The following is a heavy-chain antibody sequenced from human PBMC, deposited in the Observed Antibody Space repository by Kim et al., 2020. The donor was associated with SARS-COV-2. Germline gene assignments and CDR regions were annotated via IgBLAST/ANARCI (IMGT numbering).Heavy chain of an antibody. CDR3: AGDSSGFGEGGMDV. D-gene: IGHD3-22*01. J-gene: IGHJ6*02. CDR1: GYTFTSYA. Sequence: ASVKVSCKASGYTFTSYAMHWVRQAPGQRLEWMGWINAGNGNTKYSQKFQGRVTITRDTSASTAYMELSSLRSEDTAVYYCAGDSSGFGEGGMDVWGQGTTVTVSS. CDR2: INAGNGNT. V-gene: IGHV1-3*01.